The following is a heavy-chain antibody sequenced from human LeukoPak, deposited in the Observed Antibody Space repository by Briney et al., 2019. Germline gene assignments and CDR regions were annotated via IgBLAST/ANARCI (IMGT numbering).Heavy chain of an antibody. CDR1: GFTFSSYS. V-gene: IGHV3-30*02. J-gene: IGHJ2*01. CDR3: AKQTTVVRNWYFDL. Sequence: GGSLRLSCAASGFTFSSYSMNWVRQAPGKGLEWVAFIRYDGSNKYYADSVKGRFTISRDNSKNTLYLQMNSLRAEDTAVYYCAKQTTVVRNWYFDLWGRGTLVTVSS. CDR2: IRYDGSNK. D-gene: IGHD4-23*01.